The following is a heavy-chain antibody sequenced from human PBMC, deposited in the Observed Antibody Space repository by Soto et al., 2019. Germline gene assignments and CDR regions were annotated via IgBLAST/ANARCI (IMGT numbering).Heavy chain of an antibody. V-gene: IGHV1-18*01. CDR1: GYTFYSHS. CDR3: ARCIQGDYYYGMDV. Sequence: SVKVSCKASGYTFYSHSISWVRQAPGQGLEWMGRINADYGNTQYAQKFRGRVTMTTDTSTTTVYMELTNLRSDDTAVYYCARCIQGDYYYGMDVWGQGTTVTVSS. CDR2: INADYGNT. J-gene: IGHJ6*02. D-gene: IGHD5-18*01.